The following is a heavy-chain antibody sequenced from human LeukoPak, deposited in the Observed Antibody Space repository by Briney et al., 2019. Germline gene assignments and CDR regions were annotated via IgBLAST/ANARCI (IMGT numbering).Heavy chain of an antibody. V-gene: IGHV1-24*01. Sequence: ASVKASCKVSGCTLTELSMHWVRQAPGKGLEWMGGFDPEDGETIYAQKFQGRVTMTEDTSTDTAYMELSSLRSEDTAVYYCAREGVDRRGVYYYYMDVWGKGTTVTISS. CDR3: AREGVDRRGVYYYYMDV. D-gene: IGHD3-16*01. J-gene: IGHJ6*03. CDR1: GCTLTELS. CDR2: FDPEDGET.